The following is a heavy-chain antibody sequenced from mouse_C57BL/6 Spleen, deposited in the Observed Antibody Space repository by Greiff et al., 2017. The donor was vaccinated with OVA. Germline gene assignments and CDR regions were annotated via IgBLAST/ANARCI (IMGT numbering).Heavy chain of an antibody. Sequence: QVQLKQSGPELVKPGASVKISCKASGYSFTSYYIHWVKQRPGQGLEWIGWIYPGSGNTKYNEKFKGKATLTADTSSSTAYMQLSSLTSEDSAVYYCARIYDYDERTFDYWGQGTTLTVSS. CDR1: GYSFTSYY. D-gene: IGHD2-4*01. V-gene: IGHV1-66*01. CDR3: ARIYDYDERTFDY. CDR2: IYPGSGNT. J-gene: IGHJ2*01.